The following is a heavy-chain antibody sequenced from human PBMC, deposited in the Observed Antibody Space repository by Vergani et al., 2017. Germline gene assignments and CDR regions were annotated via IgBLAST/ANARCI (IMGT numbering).Heavy chain of an antibody. CDR3: ARRRRVRYFEPIGWFDP. CDR2: INHSGST. CDR1: GGSFSGYY. V-gene: IGHV4-34*01. Sequence: QVQPQQWGAGLLKPSETLSLTCAVYGGSFSGYYWSWIRQPPGKGLEWIGEINHSGSTNYNPSLKSRVTISVDTSKNQFSLKLSSVTAADTAVYYCARRRRVRYFEPIGWFDPWGQGTLVTVSS. J-gene: IGHJ5*02. D-gene: IGHD3-9*01.